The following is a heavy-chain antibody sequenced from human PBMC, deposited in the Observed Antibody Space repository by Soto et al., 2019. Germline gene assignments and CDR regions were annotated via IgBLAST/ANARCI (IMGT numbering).Heavy chain of an antibody. J-gene: IGHJ4*02. Sequence: PGGSLRPSCAASGFTFDDHTMHWVRQAPGKGLEWVSLVTSDGGTAYYADSVTGRFTISRDNSKNSLYLQMNSLRTEDTALYYCAKEQGTTGTTNGFDYWGQGTLVTVSS. D-gene: IGHD1-1*01. CDR3: AKEQGTTGTTNGFDY. CDR1: GFTFDDHT. CDR2: VTSDGGTA. V-gene: IGHV3-43*01.